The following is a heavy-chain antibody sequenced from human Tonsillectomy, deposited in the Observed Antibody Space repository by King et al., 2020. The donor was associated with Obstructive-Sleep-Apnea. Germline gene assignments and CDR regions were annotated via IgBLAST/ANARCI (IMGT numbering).Heavy chain of an antibody. CDR2: IYYSGST. CDR3: ARLVLVTHDALDI. D-gene: IGHD3-10*01. V-gene: IGHV4-59*08. CDR1: GGSISSDY. Sequence: VQLQESGPGLVKPSETLSLTCTVSGGSISSDYWSWIRQPPGKGLEWIGYIYYSGSTNYNPFLKSRVSISGDTSKSQFSLKLSSVTAADTAVYYCARLVLVTHDALDIWGQGTMVTVSS. J-gene: IGHJ3*02.